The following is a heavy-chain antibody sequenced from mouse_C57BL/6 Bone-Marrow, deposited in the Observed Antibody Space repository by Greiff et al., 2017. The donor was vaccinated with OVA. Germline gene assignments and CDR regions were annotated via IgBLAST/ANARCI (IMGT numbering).Heavy chain of an antibody. CDR1: GYTFTSYW. V-gene: IGHV1-64*01. D-gene: IGHD2-3*01. J-gene: IGHJ2*01. Sequence: VQLQQPGAELVKPGASVKLSCKASGYTFTSYWMHWVKQRPGQGLEWIGMIHPNSGSTNYNEKFKGKATLTVDKSSSTAYMQLSSLTSEDSAVYYCARIYDGYYYDYWGQGTTLTVSS. CDR2: IHPNSGST. CDR3: ARIYDGYYYDY.